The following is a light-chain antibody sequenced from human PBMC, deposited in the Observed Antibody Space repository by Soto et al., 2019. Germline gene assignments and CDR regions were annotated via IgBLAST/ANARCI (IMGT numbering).Light chain of an antibody. J-gene: IGKJ1*01. CDR2: GAS. CDR1: QSVSSSY. CDR3: QHYGSLSWT. Sequence: EIVLTQSPGTLSLSPGERATLSCRASQSVSSSYLVWHQQKPGQAPRLLIYGASTRATGVPDRFSGSGSGTDFTLTISRLEPEDFAVYYCQHYGSLSWTFGQGTKVDIK. V-gene: IGKV3-20*01.